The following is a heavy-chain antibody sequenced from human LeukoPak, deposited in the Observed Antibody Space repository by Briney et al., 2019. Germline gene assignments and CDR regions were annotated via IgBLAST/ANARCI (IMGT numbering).Heavy chain of an antibody. CDR3: AKESGKFDY. Sequence: GGSLRLSCVASGLNFDDSAMHWVRQAPGKGLEWVSLISADGGSTFSADSVKGRFSTSRDNSRNSLYLQMNSLRSEDTAMYYCAKESGKFDYWGQGTLVAVSS. CDR1: GLNFDDSA. CDR2: ISADGGST. J-gene: IGHJ4*02. V-gene: IGHV3-43*02.